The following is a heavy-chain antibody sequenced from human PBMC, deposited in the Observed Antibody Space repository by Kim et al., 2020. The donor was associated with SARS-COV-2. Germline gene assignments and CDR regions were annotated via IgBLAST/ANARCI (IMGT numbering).Heavy chain of an antibody. D-gene: IGHD6-19*01. CDR1: GFTFNSYG. CDR3: ARERLLGYSRVWLYYYYGMDV. Sequence: GGSLRLSCAASGFTFNSYGMHWVRQAPGKGLEWVAVISYDGSNKNYADSVKGRFTISRDNSKNTLYLQMNSLRAEDTAVYYCARERLLGYSRVWLYYYYGMDVWGQGTTVTVSS. V-gene: IGHV3-33*05. J-gene: IGHJ6*02. CDR2: ISYDGSNK.